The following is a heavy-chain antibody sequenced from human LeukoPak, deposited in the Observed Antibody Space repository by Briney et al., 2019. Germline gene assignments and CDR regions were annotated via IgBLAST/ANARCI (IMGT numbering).Heavy chain of an antibody. Sequence: PSETLSLTCTVSGGSISSGSYYWSWIRQPAGKGLEWIGRIYTSGSTNYNPSLKSRVTISVDTSKNQFSLKLSSVTAADTAVYYCARQYYYDSSGPGETLRYFDYWGQGTLVTVSS. CDR3: ARQYYYDSSGPGETLRYFDY. V-gene: IGHV4-61*02. CDR1: GGSISSGSYY. J-gene: IGHJ4*02. CDR2: IYTSGST. D-gene: IGHD3-22*01.